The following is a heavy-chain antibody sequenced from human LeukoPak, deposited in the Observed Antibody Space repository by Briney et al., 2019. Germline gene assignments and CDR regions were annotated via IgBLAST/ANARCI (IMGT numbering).Heavy chain of an antibody. CDR3: ARDPGSLRWESSGGDY. CDR1: GFTFSNYA. Sequence: GGSLRLSCAASGFTFSNYAMSWVRQAPGKGLEWVSSISSSSSYIYYADSVKGRFTISRDNAKNSLYLQMNSLRAEDTAVYYCARDPGSLRWESSGGDYWGQGTLVTVSS. V-gene: IGHV3-21*01. CDR2: ISSSSSYI. J-gene: IGHJ4*02. D-gene: IGHD4-23*01.